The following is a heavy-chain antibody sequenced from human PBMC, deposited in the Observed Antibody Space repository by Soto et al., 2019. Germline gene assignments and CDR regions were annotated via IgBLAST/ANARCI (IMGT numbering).Heavy chain of an antibody. Sequence: EVQLVESGGGLVKPGGSLRLSCAASGFTFTNAWMSWVRQAPGKGLEWVGRIRGKTAGGTKDCAAVVQGRFAISRDDSKSTLYLQKNSLKAEDTAVYYCTKEGPVAEELDYWGQGTLVTVSS. CDR1: GFTFTNAW. J-gene: IGHJ4*02. CDR3: TKEGPVAEELDY. CDR2: IRGKTAGGTK. V-gene: IGHV3-15*01. D-gene: IGHD1-26*01.